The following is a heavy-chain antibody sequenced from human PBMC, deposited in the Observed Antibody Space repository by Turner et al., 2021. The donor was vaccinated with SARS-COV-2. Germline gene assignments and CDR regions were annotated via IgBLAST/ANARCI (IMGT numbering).Heavy chain of an antibody. D-gene: IGHD2-2*01. J-gene: IGHJ5*01. CDR2: IFFNGST. CDR1: GGSISSDDYL. CDR3: ARGRGRYCSTTTCFLTYHNW. Sequence: QLQLQESGPGLVKPSETLSLTCPVSGGSISSDDYLWVWIRQPPGKGLEWIGSIFFNGSTYYNPSLKSRLTISVDTSKNQFSLKVNSVAAADTAVYYCARGRGRYCSTTTCFLTYHNW. V-gene: IGHV4-39*01.